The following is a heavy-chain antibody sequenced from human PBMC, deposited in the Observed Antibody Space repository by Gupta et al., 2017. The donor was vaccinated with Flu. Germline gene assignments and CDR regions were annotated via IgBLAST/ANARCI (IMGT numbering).Heavy chain of an antibody. D-gene: IGHD4-17*01. CDR3: ARGTTVTTSDYYYYGMDV. Sequence: SSSNYYWDWIRQPPGKGLDWIGSIYYGGSTYYNPSLKSRVTISVDTSKNQFSLKLSSETAADTAVYYCARGTTVTTSDYYYYGMDVWGQGTTVTVSS. V-gene: IGHV4-39*01. CDR2: IYYGGST. CDR1: SSSNYY. J-gene: IGHJ6*02.